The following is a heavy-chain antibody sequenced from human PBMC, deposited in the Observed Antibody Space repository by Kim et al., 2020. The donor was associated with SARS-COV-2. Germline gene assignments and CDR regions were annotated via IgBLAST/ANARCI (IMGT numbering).Heavy chain of an antibody. CDR2: IKQDGSEK. Sequence: GGSLRLSCAASGFTFSSYWMSWVRQAPGKGLEWVANIKQDGSEKYYVDSVKGRFTISRDNAKNSLYLQMNSLRAEDTAVYYCAREGSGWYYYFDYWGQGTLVTVSS. D-gene: IGHD6-19*01. V-gene: IGHV3-7*01. CDR3: AREGSGWYYYFDY. J-gene: IGHJ4*02. CDR1: GFTFSSYW.